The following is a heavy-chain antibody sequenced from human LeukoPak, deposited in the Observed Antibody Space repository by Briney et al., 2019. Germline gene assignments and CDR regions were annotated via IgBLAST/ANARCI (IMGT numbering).Heavy chain of an antibody. D-gene: IGHD6-6*01. CDR3: AKASSSGDAFDI. Sequence: PGGSLRLSCAASGFTFSNVWMGWFRQAPGKGLEWVSAISGSGGSTYYADSVKGRFTISRDNSKNTLYLQMNGLRAEDTAVYYCAKASSSGDAFDIWGQGTMVTVSS. J-gene: IGHJ3*02. CDR1: GFTFSNVW. V-gene: IGHV3-23*01. CDR2: ISGSGGST.